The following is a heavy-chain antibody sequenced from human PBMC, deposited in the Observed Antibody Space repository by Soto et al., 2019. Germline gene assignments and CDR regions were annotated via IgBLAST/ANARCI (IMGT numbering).Heavy chain of an antibody. D-gene: IGHD6-19*01. CDR1: GFTFSSYA. J-gene: IGHJ4*02. CDR3: AKEYSSGWYYFDY. V-gene: IGHV3-23*01. Sequence: EVQLLESGGGLVQPGGSLRLSCAASGFTFSSYAMSWVRQEPGKGLEWVSTISGSDGSTYYADSVKGRFTISRDNSKNTLYLQMNSLRAEDTAVYYCAKEYSSGWYYFDYWGQGTLVTVSS. CDR2: ISGSDGST.